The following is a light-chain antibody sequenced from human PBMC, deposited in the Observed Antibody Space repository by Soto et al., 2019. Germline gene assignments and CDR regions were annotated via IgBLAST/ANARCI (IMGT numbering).Light chain of an antibody. V-gene: IGLV2-14*01. CDR3: SSYTSSSTLV. Sequence: QSALTQPASVSGSPGQSITISCTGTTNDIGGYNYVSWYQQHPGKAPKLMIYEVSDRPSGISNRFSGSKSGNTASLTLSGLQAEDEADYYCSSYTSSSTLVFGGGTELTVL. J-gene: IGLJ2*01. CDR2: EVS. CDR1: TNDIGGYNY.